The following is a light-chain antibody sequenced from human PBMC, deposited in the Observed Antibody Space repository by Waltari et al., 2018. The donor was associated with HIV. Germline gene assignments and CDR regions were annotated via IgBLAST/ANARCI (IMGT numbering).Light chain of an antibody. Sequence: QSVLTQPPSVSAAPGQKVTISCSGSSSNIGSNYVYWYQQLPGTAPKLLIYDNNKRPSGIPDRCSCSKSGTSATLCITGLQTGDEADYYCGTWDSSLSAYVVFGGGTKLTVL. CDR2: DNN. CDR3: GTWDSSLSAYVV. J-gene: IGLJ2*01. CDR1: SSNIGSNY. V-gene: IGLV1-51*01.